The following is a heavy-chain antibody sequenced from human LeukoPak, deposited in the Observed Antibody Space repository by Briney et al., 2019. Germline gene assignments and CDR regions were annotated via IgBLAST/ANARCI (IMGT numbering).Heavy chain of an antibody. J-gene: IGHJ5*02. CDR3: ARVTVYCSGGSCPNWFDP. D-gene: IGHD2-15*01. CDR1: GYTFTSYD. V-gene: IGHV1-8*01. CDR2: MNPNSGNT. Sequence: ASVKVSCKASGYTFTSYDINWVRQATGQGLEWMGWMNPNSGNTGYAQKFQGRVTMTRNTSISTAYMELSSLRSEDTAVYYCARVTVYCSGGSCPNWFDPWGQGTLVTVSS.